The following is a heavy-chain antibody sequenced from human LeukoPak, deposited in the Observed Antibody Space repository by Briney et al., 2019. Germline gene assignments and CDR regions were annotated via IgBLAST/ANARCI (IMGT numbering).Heavy chain of an antibody. J-gene: IGHJ3*01. D-gene: IGHD5-18*01. V-gene: IGHV3-23*01. CDR1: GFTFSSHA. CDR3: LGRGYTIF. CDR2: ISGSGGST. Sequence: GGSLRLSCAASGFTFSSHAMSWVRQAPGKGLKWVSGISGSGGSTYYADSVKGRFTISRDNSKNTLYLQIYSLSAEDTAVFYCLGRGYTIFWGQGTMVTVPS.